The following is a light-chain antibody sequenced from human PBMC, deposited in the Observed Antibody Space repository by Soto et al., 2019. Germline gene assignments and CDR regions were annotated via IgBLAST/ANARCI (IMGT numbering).Light chain of an antibody. CDR3: QQDNSLWT. Sequence: DIQMTQSPSTLSASVGDRVTITCRASQSISSWLAWYQQKPGKAPKLLIYKASSLESGVPSRFSGRGSGTEFTLTISSLQPDDFATYYCQQDNSLWTFGQGTKVEIK. J-gene: IGKJ1*01. CDR1: QSISSW. CDR2: KAS. V-gene: IGKV1-5*03.